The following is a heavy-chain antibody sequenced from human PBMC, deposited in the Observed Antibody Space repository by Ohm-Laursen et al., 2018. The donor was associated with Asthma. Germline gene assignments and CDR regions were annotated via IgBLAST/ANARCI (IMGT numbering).Heavy chain of an antibody. CDR2: INGDGGIK. CDR3: AYEFGGSGDY. D-gene: IGHD3-10*01. CDR1: GFTITNYW. J-gene: IGHJ4*02. Sequence: LRLSCAASGFTITNYWMHWVRQAPGKGLVWVSRINGDGGIKSYAASVKGRFTISRDDAKNTVYLQMNSLRVDDTAVYYCAYEFGGSGDYWGQGTLVTVSS. V-gene: IGHV3-74*01.